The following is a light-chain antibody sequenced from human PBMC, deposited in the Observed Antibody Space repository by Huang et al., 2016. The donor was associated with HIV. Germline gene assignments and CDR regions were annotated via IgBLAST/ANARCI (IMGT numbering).Light chain of an antibody. CDR2: CSP. V-gene: IGKV1-39*01. CDR3: QQTYTSFLT. Sequence: DIQITQSPSSLSASVGDRITITCRASQNIGNYLNWYQQKPGKSPNCLLSCSPHLQSVVSSRFFATGSATFFILPINSLRLEDFASYYCQQTYTSFLTFGQGTRVDIK. CDR1: QNIGNY. J-gene: IGKJ1*01.